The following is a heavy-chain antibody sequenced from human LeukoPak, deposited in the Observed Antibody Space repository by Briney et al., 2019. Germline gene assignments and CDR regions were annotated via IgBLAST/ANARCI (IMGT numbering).Heavy chain of an antibody. Sequence: SETLSLTCTVSGGSVSSGSYYWSWIRQPPGKGLEWIGYIYYSGITNYNPYLKSRVTISVDLSKNQFSLKLSSVTAADTAVYYCGIKHCPWYSGSPGPFDIWGQGTMVTVSS. J-gene: IGHJ3*02. D-gene: IGHD1-26*01. V-gene: IGHV4-61*01. CDR3: GIKHCPWYSGSPGPFDI. CDR1: GGSVSSGSYY. CDR2: IYYSGIT.